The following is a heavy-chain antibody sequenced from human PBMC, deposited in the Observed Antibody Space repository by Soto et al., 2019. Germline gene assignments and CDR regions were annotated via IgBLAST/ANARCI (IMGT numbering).Heavy chain of an antibody. V-gene: IGHV1-8*01. CDR3: ARVAKLRVLFGGKTNPYWYFDL. CDR2: MSPNSGSA. J-gene: IGHJ2*01. D-gene: IGHD3-16*01. Sequence: QVQLVQSGAEVKKPGASVRVSCKASGFTFTNYDINWVRQATGQGLEWMGWMSPNSGSAGYAQKFQGRVTMTRDTSISTSYMELSGLRSEDTAIYYCARVAKLRVLFGGKTNPYWYFDLWGRGTLLTVSS. CDR1: GFTFTNYD.